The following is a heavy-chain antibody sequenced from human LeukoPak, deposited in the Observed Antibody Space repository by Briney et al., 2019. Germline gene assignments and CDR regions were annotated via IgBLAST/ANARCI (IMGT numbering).Heavy chain of an antibody. V-gene: IGHV1-69*06. CDR3: ATNGPLSGYYRSNY. CDR2: IIPSSETS. D-gene: IGHD3-22*01. CDR1: GGSFINFA. Sequence: VKVSCKASGGSFINFAFTWVRQAPGHGLEFMGRIIPSSETSIYAQKFQGRVTITADKPTSTAYMDLSSLRSEDTAMYYCATNGPLSGYYRSNYWGQGTLITVSS. J-gene: IGHJ4*02.